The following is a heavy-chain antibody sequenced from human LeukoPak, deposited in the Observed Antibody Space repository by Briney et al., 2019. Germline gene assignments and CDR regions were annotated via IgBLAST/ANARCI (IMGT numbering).Heavy chain of an antibody. V-gene: IGHV3-7*01. D-gene: IGHD3-22*01. Sequence: GGSLRLSCTASGFTFSSDWMDWVRQAPGKGLEWVANIKHDGSEIYHVDSVKGRFTISRDNAKNSLYLQMNSLRAEDTAVYYCARDTAYYDSSGHWVFYFDYWGQGTLVTVSS. CDR2: IKHDGSEI. J-gene: IGHJ4*02. CDR3: ARDTAYYDSSGHWVFYFDY. CDR1: GFTFSSDW.